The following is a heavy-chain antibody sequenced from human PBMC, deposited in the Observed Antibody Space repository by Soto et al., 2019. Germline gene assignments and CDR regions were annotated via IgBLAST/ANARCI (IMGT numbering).Heavy chain of an antibody. V-gene: IGHV4-31*03. CDR1: GGSISSGGYY. D-gene: IGHD3-22*01. J-gene: IGHJ4*01. CDR3: ARLGGYYQAFNI. Sequence: SETLSLTCTVSGGSISSGGYYWSWIRQHPGKGLEWVGYIYYTGTTYYNPSLRSRVTISVDTSKNQFSLKLRSVTAADTAVYYCARLGGYYQAFNIWGPGALVTVSS. CDR2: IYYTGTT.